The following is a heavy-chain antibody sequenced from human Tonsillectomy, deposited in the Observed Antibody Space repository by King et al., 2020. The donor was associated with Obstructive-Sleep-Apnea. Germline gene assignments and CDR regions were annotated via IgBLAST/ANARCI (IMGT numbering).Heavy chain of an antibody. J-gene: IGHJ4*02. CDR3: ASGDSFDH. CDR2: IKQDGSEI. CDR1: GFTFSNYW. D-gene: IGHD3-10*01. Sequence: VQLVESGGNLVQPGGSLRLSCAASGFTFSNYWMSWVRQAPGKGLEWVANIKQDGSEIYYVDSVRGRFTISRDNAKKSLYLQMNSLRADDTAVYFCASGDSFDHWGQGTLVTVSS. V-gene: IGHV3-7*01.